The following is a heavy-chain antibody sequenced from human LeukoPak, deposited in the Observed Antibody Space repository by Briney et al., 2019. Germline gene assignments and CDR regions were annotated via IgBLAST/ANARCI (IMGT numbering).Heavy chain of an antibody. Sequence: ASATVSRKPSGYTLTDYYIHWVRQAPGQGLECMGWINPNRGGTNYAQKFQGRVTMTRDTSISTAYMELSRLRSDDTAVYYCARDRGYSSSYFDYWGQGTLVTVSS. CDR1: GYTLTDYY. CDR2: INPNRGGT. J-gene: IGHJ4*02. CDR3: ARDRGYSSSYFDY. D-gene: IGHD6-13*01. V-gene: IGHV1-2*02.